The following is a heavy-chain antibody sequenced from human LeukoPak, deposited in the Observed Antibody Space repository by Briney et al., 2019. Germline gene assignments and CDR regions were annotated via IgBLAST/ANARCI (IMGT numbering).Heavy chain of an antibody. D-gene: IGHD2-2*01. CDR1: GGAFSGYA. CDR3: ARDPEGVVPAATDY. Sequence: VPSVLLSCKPSGGAFSGYAISGVRGAPGHVLKWLGRITPILGIANYAQKCQGRVTITADKSTSTAYMELSSLRSEDTAVYYCARDPEGVVPAATDYWAREPWSPSPQ. CDR2: ITPILGIA. V-gene: IGHV1-69*04. J-gene: IGHJ4*02.